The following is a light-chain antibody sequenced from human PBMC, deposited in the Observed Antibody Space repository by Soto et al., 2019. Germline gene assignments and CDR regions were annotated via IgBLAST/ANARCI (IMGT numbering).Light chain of an antibody. CDR3: HQYGSSPST. V-gene: IGKV3-20*01. J-gene: IGKJ1*01. CDR1: QSVSSSY. CDR2: GAS. Sequence: IGLTKSPVTLSLSPGEISTLSCRASQSVSSSYLAWYQQKPGQAPRLLIYGASSRASGIPDRFSGSGSGTDFTLTISRLEPEDFAVYYCHQYGSSPSTFGQGTKVDI.